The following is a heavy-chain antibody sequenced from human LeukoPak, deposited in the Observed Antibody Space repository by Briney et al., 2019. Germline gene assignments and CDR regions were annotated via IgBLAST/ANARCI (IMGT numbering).Heavy chain of an antibody. CDR1: GYTLTGYY. D-gene: IGHD3-10*01. V-gene: IGHV1-2*02. CDR3: ARENTGSYSVDWFDP. Sequence: SVKVYCKASGYTLTGYYMHWVRQATGQGLEWMGWINPNRGGTNYAQKFQGRVTMTRDTSISTAYMELSRLRSDDTAVYYCARENTGSYSVDWFDPWGQGTLVTVSS. CDR2: INPNRGGT. J-gene: IGHJ5*02.